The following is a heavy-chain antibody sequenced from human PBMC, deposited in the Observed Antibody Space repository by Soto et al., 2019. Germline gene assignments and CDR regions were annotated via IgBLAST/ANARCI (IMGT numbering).Heavy chain of an antibody. V-gene: IGHV4-39*01. CDR3: ARHLVVVAAFDY. J-gene: IGHJ4*02. CDR1: GGSISSSSYY. CDR2: IYYSGST. D-gene: IGHD2-15*01. Sequence: QLQLQESGPGLVKPSETLSLTCTVSGGSISSSSYYWGWIRQPPGKGLEWIGSIYYSGSTYYNPSLKSRVTISVDTSKNQFSLKLSSVTAADTAVYYCARHLVVVAAFDYWVQGTLVTVSS.